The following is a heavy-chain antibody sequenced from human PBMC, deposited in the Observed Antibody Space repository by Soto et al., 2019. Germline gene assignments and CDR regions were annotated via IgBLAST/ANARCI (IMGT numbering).Heavy chain of an antibody. CDR1: GYTFTVYY. D-gene: IGHD1-26*01. J-gene: IGHJ3*02. V-gene: IGHV1-2*02. CDR3: ARDHSKWELMGRDAFDI. Sequence: ASVKVSCKASGYTFTVYYMHWVRQAPVQGLEWMGWINPNSGGTNYAQKFQGRVTMTRDTSISTAYMELSRLRSDDTAVYYCARDHSKWELMGRDAFDIWGQGTMVTVS. CDR2: INPNSGGT.